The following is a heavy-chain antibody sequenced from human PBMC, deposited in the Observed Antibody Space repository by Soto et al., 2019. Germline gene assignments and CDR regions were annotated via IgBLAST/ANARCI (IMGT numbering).Heavy chain of an antibody. Sequence: QVQLVESGGGVVQPGRSLRLSCAASGFTFSSYGMHWVRQAPGKGLEWVAVIWYDGSNKYYAASVKGRFTISRDNSKNTLYLQMNSLRAEDTAVYYCARDRVGATDYWGHGSLVTVSS. CDR2: IWYDGSNK. D-gene: IGHD1-26*01. J-gene: IGHJ4*01. CDR1: GFTFSSYG. V-gene: IGHV3-33*01. CDR3: ARDRVGATDY.